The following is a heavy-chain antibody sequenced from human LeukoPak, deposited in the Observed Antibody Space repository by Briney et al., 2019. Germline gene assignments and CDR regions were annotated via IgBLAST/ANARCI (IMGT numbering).Heavy chain of an antibody. CDR1: GYTLNEVS. V-gene: IGHV1-24*01. CDR3: ATENFGLGSPFDP. CDR2: FDHEDGER. D-gene: IGHD3-16*01. J-gene: IGHJ5*02. Sequence: GASVKVSCKVAGYTLNEVSMHWVRQAPGKGLEWMGGFDHEDGERIYAQKFQGRVTMTEDTSTDTAYMELSSLTSEDTAMYYCATENFGLGSPFDPWGQGTLVTVSS.